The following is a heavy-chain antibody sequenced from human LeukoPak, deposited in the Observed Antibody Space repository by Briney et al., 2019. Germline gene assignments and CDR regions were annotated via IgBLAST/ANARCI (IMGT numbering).Heavy chain of an antibody. J-gene: IGHJ4*02. V-gene: IGHV3-23*01. CDR3: ARVRWGGLYYFDY. Sequence: PGGSLRLSCAASGFTFNIHGMNWVRQAPGKGPEWVSGIGPRGDKTYYADSVKGRFTISRDNSENRVYLQMSSLRAEDTAVYYCARVRWGGLYYFDYWGQGTLVTVSS. CDR1: GFTFNIHG. D-gene: IGHD3-16*01. CDR2: IGPRGDKT.